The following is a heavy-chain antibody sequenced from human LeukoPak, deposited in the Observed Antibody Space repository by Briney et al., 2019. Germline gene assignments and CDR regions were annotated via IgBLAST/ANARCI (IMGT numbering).Heavy chain of an antibody. J-gene: IGHJ6*02. CDR3: ARRGITISGVLVYHYSGLDV. CDR2: IKDDGSEK. Sequence: GGSLRLSCAGSGFTFSSHWMNWVRQAPGKGLEWVASIKDDGSEKHFLDSVNGRFAISRDNAKNSLYLQMSSLRAEDTAVYYCARRGITISGVLVYHYSGLDVWGQGTTVSVSS. D-gene: IGHD3-3*01. CDR1: GFTFSSHW. V-gene: IGHV3-7*02.